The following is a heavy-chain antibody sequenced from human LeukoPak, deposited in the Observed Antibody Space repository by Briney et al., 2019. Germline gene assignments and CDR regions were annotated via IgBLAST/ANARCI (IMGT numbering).Heavy chain of an antibody. J-gene: IGHJ3*02. D-gene: IGHD3-22*01. CDR3: AKEYYYDSSGYYYVPHHGDAFDI. CDR1: GFTFSSYG. Sequence: PGGSLRLSCAASGFTFSSYGMHWVRQAPGKGLEWVAFIRYDGSNKYYADSVKGRFTISRDNSKNTLYLQMNSLRAEDTAVYYCAKEYYYDSSGYYYVPHHGDAFDIWGQGTMVTLSS. V-gene: IGHV3-30*02. CDR2: IRYDGSNK.